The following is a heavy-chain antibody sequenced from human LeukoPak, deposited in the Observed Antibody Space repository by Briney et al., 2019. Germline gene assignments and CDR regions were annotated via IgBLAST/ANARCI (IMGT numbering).Heavy chain of an antibody. CDR2: INWNSASI. J-gene: IGHJ1*01. D-gene: IGHD3-22*01. Sequence: AGGSLRLSCAASGFTFHHYAIHWVRQVPGKGLEWVSGINWNSASIGYADSVKGRFTISRDNAKNSLYLQMNSLRAEDTALYYCAKDLQYDTSGPFQHWGQGTLVTVSS. CDR3: AKDLQYDTSGPFQH. CDR1: GFTFHHYA. V-gene: IGHV3-9*01.